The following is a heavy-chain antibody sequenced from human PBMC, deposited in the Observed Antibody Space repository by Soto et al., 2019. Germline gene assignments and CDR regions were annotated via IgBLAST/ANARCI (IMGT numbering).Heavy chain of an antibody. CDR2: IIPMFGTP. D-gene: IGHD6-19*01. CDR3: AREGGAYSSGWHYFDY. CDR1: GGTFSTYS. J-gene: IGHJ4*02. Sequence: QVQLVQSGAEVKEPGSSVKVSCKASGGTFSTYSISWVRQAPGQGLEWMGMIIPMFGTPDYAQKSQGRVTITADESTSRVYMELSSLRSEDTAVYYCAREGGAYSSGWHYFDYWGQGTLVTVSS. V-gene: IGHV1-69*18.